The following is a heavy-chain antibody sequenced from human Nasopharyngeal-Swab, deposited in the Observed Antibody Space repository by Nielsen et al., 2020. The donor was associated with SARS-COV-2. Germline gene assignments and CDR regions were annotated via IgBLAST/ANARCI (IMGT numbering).Heavy chain of an antibody. CDR2: IKQDGSEK. V-gene: IGHV3-7*01. J-gene: IGHJ4*02. CDR3: ARDAIGIDY. Sequence: GESLKISCAASGFTFSSYWMSWVRQAPGKGLEWVANIKQDGSEKYYVDSVKGRFTISRDNAKNSLYLQMNSLRVEDAAVYYCARDAIGIDYWGQGTQVTVSS. CDR1: GFTFSSYW.